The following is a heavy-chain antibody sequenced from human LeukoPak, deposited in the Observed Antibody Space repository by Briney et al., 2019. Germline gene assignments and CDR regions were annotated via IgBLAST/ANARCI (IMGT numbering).Heavy chain of an antibody. Sequence: GESLWISCKGSGYSFTSYWISWVRQMPGKGLEWMGRIDPSDSYTNYSPSFQGHVSISADKSISTAYLRWRSLKASDTAMYYCASLFRNDVFDIWGQGTMVTVSS. CDR2: IDPSDSYT. J-gene: IGHJ3*02. CDR3: ASLFRNDVFDI. V-gene: IGHV5-10-1*01. CDR1: GYSFTSYW. D-gene: IGHD1-14*01.